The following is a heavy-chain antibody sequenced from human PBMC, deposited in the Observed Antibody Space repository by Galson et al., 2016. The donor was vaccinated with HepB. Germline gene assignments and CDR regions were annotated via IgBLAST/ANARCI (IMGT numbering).Heavy chain of an antibody. V-gene: IGHV3-15*07. CDR2: IKTEADGATT. Sequence: SLRLSCAASGFTFTTYAMHWARQAPGKGLEWVGRIKTEADGATTDLAVPVKGRFTISSDGSKSTVYLQMDSLKTEDTAVYYCTTGTGTADCWGQGSLVTVSS. CDR3: TTGTGTADC. CDR1: GFTFTTYA. D-gene: IGHD1/OR15-1a*01. J-gene: IGHJ4*02.